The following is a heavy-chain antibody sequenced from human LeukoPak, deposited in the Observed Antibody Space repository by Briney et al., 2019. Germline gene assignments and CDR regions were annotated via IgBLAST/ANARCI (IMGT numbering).Heavy chain of an antibody. J-gene: IGHJ6*02. D-gene: IGHD1-7*01. V-gene: IGHV1-2*02. CDR1: GYTFTGYY. CDR2: INPNSGGT. Sequence: ASVKASCKASGYTFTGYYMHWVRQAPGQGLEWMGWINPNSGGTNYAQKFQGRVTMTRDTSISTAYMELSRLRSDDTAVYYCAGDPITGTSYYYYGMDVWGQGTTVTVSS. CDR3: AGDPITGTSYYYYGMDV.